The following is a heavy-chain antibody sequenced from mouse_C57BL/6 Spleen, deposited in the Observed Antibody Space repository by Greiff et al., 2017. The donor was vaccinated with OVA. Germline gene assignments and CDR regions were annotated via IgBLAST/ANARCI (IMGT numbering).Heavy chain of an antibody. CDR2: IYPGSGNT. D-gene: IGHD2-1*01. Sequence: QVQLKQSGAELVRPGASVKLSCKASGYTFTDYYINWVKQRPGQGLEWIARIYPGSGNTYYNEKFKGKATLTAEKSSSTAYMQLSSLTSEDSAVYFCARKGGGNFHYFDYWGQGTTLTVSS. V-gene: IGHV1-76*01. CDR1: GYTFTDYY. CDR3: ARKGGGNFHYFDY. J-gene: IGHJ2*01.